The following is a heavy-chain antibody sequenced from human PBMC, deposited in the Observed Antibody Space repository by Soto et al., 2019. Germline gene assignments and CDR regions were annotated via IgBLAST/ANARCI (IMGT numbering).Heavy chain of an antibody. V-gene: IGHV3-21*01. CDR2: ISSSSSYI. J-gene: IGHJ5*02. CDR1: GFTFSSYS. CDR3: ARDRRYDFWSGYYPNNWFDP. Sequence: GGSLRLSCAASGFTFSSYSMNWVRQAPGKGLEWVSSISSSSSYIYYADSVKGRFTISRDNAKNSLYLQMNSLRAEDTAVYYCARDRRYDFWSGYYPNNWFDPWGQGTLVTVSS. D-gene: IGHD3-3*01.